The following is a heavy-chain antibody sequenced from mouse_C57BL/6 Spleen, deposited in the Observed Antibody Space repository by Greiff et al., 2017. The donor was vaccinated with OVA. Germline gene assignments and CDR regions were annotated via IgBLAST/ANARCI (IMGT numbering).Heavy chain of an antibody. D-gene: IGHD4-1*01. CDR1: GFNIKDYY. CDR3: ARNCGKYYDAMDY. CDR2: IDPEDGET. V-gene: IGHV14-2*01. J-gene: IGHJ4*01. Sequence: EVQRVESGAELVKPGASVKLSCTASGFNIKDYYMHWVKQRTEQGLEWIGRIDPEDGETKYAPKFKGKATMTADTSSNTAYLQLSSLTSEDTAVYYCARNCGKYYDAMDYWGQGTSVTVSS.